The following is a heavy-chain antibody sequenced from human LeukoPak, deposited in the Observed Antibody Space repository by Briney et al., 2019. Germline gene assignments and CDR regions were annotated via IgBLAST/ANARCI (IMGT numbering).Heavy chain of an antibody. V-gene: IGHV4-59*08. Sequence: SETLSLTCTVSGGSISSYYWSWIRQPPGKGLEWIGSVYYSGSLSYNPSLKSRVTISVDTSKNQFSLKLNSVTAADTAVYYCARLRVVAVALGVLPFDYWGQGTLVTVSS. CDR1: GGSISSYY. CDR2: VYYSGSL. J-gene: IGHJ4*02. CDR3: ARLRVVAVALGVLPFDY. D-gene: IGHD2-2*01.